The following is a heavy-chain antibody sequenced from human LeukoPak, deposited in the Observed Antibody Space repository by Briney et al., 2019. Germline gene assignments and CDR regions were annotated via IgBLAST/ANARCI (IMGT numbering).Heavy chain of an antibody. J-gene: IGHJ4*02. Sequence: GASVKVSCKASGYTFTSHDINWVRQATGQGLEWMGWMNPNSGNTGYAQKFQGRVTMTRNTSISTAYMELSSLRSEDTAVYYCARGSGSAGYSSSWGQGTLVTVSS. CDR1: GYTFTSHD. D-gene: IGHD6-13*01. CDR3: ARGSGSAGYSSS. CDR2: MNPNSGNT. V-gene: IGHV1-8*01.